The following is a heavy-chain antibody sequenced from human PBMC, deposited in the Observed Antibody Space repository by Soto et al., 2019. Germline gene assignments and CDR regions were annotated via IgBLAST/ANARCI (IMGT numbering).Heavy chain of an antibody. D-gene: IGHD5-12*01. J-gene: IGHJ6*02. V-gene: IGHV4-30-4*01. CDR2: ISSSGKT. CDR1: GDSIDNTVFF. CDR3: ARAHSGFEGYYGMDV. Sequence: SETLSLTCSVSGDSIDNTVFFWNWIRQHPEKGLEWIGYISSSGKTYYNPSLKSRVTISVDTSKNQFSLKLSSVTAADTAVYYCARAHSGFEGYYGMDVWGQGTKVT.